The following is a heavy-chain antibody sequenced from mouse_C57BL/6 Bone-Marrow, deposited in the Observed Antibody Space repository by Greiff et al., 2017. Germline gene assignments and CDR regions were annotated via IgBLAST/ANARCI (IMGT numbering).Heavy chain of an antibody. J-gene: IGHJ4*01. Sequence: VQLQQSGAELVKPGASVKLSCKASGYTFTEYTIHWVKQRSGQGLAWIGWFYPGSGSIKYNEKFKDKATLTADKSSSTVYLVLSRLTSEDSAVYFCARNGYYYGSRGSMDYWGQGTSVTVSS. V-gene: IGHV1-62-2*01. CDR1: GYTFTEYT. CDR2: FYPGSGSI. CDR3: ARNGYYYGSRGSMDY. D-gene: IGHD1-1*01.